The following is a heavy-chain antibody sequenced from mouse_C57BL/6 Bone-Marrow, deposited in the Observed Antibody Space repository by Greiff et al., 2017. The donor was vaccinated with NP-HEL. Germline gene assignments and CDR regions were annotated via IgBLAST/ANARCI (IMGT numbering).Heavy chain of an antibody. Sequence: EVQLVESGGGLVQPGGSLKLSCAASGFTFSDYGMAWVRQAPRKGPEWVAFISNLAYCIYYVDTVTGRFTISRENAKNTLYLEMSSLRSEDTAMYYCARRYGSSYWYFDVWGTGTTVTVSS. CDR2: ISNLAYCI. V-gene: IGHV5-15*01. CDR3: ARRYGSSYWYFDV. CDR1: GFTFSDYG. D-gene: IGHD1-1*01. J-gene: IGHJ1*03.